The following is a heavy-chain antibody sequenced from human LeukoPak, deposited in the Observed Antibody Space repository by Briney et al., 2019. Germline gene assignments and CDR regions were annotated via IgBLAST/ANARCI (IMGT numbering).Heavy chain of an antibody. D-gene: IGHD3-3*01. J-gene: IGHJ5*02. Sequence: PSETLSLTCTVSGGSISSYYWSWVRQPPGKGMEWVGYIYYSGSTNYNPSLKSRVTISVDTSKHQFSLKLSSVTAADTAVYYCARTITIFGVVIGPPNWFDPWGQGTLVTVSS. CDR3: ARTITIFGVVIGPPNWFDP. CDR2: IYYSGST. V-gene: IGHV4-59*01. CDR1: GGSISSYY.